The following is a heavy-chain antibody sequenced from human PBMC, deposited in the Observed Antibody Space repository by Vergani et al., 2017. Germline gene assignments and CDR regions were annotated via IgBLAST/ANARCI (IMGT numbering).Heavy chain of an antibody. D-gene: IGHD6-13*01. J-gene: IGHJ6*03. CDR2: ISGSGGST. CDR3: ARVAAADGYYYYYMDV. Sequence: EVQLLESGGGLVQPGGSLRLSCAASGFTFSSYAMSWVRQAPGKGLEWVSAISGSGGSTYYADSVKGRFTISRDNSKNTLYLQMNSLRAEDTAVYYCARVAAADGYYYYYMDVWGKGTTVTVSS. CDR1: GFTFSSYA. V-gene: IGHV3-23*01.